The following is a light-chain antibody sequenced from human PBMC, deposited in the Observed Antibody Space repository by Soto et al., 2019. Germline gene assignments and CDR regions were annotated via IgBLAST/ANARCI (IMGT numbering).Light chain of an antibody. CDR1: QGISNY. Sequence: DIQMTQSPSSLSASVGDRVTITCRASQGISNYLAWYQQKPGKVPKLLIYAASTLQSGVPSRFXGSGSRTDFTLTISGLQPEDVATYYCQKYNSAPPWTFGQGTKVEIK. J-gene: IGKJ1*01. V-gene: IGKV1-27*01. CDR2: AAS. CDR3: QKYNSAPPWT.